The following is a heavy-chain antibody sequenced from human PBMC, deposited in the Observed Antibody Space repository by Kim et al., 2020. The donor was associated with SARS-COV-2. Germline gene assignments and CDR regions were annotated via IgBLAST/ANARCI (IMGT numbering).Heavy chain of an antibody. Sequence: GGSLRLSCSASGFTFSSYAMHWVRQAPGKGLEYVSAISSNGGSTYYADSVKGRFTISRDNSKNTLYLQMSSLRAEDTAVYYCVKDGYCSSTSCPFLELEFDPWGQGTLVTVSS. D-gene: IGHD2-2*01. CDR2: ISSNGGST. CDR1: GFTFSSYA. J-gene: IGHJ5*02. V-gene: IGHV3-64D*06. CDR3: VKDGYCSSTSCPFLELEFDP.